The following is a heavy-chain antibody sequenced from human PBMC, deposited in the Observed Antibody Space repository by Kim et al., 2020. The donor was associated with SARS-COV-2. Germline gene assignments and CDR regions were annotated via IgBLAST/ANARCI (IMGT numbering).Heavy chain of an antibody. CDR2: IYYSGST. CDR3: ARVTGSGWSLNWFDP. V-gene: IGHV4-59*01. CDR1: GGSISSYY. D-gene: IGHD6-19*01. Sequence: SETLSLTCTVSGGSISSYYWSWIRQPPGKGLEWIGYIYYSGSTNYNPSLKSRVTISVDTSKNQFSLKLSSVTAADTAVYYCARVTGSGWSLNWFDPWGQGTLVTVSS. J-gene: IGHJ5*02.